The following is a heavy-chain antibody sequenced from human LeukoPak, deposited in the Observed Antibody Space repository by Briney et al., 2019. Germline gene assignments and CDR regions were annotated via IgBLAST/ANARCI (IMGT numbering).Heavy chain of an antibody. J-gene: IGHJ4*02. D-gene: IGHD5-18*01. CDR2: IYYSGRT. CDR1: VGSISSSSYY. V-gene: IGHV4-39*01. Sequence: SETLSLTCTVSVGSISSSSYYWGWIRQPPGKGLEWIGSIYYSGRTSYNPSLKSRVTKSVDTSKNQFSLKLSSVTAADTAVYYCARVDTSMVIDYWGQGTLVTVSS. CDR3: ARVDTSMVIDY.